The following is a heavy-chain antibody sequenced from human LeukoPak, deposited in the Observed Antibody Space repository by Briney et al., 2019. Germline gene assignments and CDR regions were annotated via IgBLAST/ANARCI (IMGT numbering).Heavy chain of an antibody. CDR1: GFTFSSYG. Sequence: GGSLRLSCAASGFTFSSYGMHWVRQAPGKGLEWVASKEKDGRTEYNADSVKGRFTISRDNSANTLYLELDSLTVEDTAVYYCAKVRSVFGANCFDYWGQGTLVTVSS. V-gene: IGHV3-30*02. J-gene: IGHJ4*02. CDR2: KEKDGRTE. CDR3: AKVRSVFGANCFDY. D-gene: IGHD3-3*01.